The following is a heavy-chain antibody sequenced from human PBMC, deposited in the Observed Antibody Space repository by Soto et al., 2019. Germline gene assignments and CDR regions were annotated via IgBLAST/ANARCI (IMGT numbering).Heavy chain of an antibody. J-gene: IGHJ6*02. Sequence: EVQMVESGGGLVQPGGSLRLSCAGSGFTFSTYNMDWVRQAPGKGLEWISYITNTGETIYYADSVRGRFTSSRDNAKNALFLQMNSLRDEDTAVYYCARDGDRGYDMDVWGHGTTVTVSS. CDR1: GFTFSTYN. CDR2: ITNTGETI. CDR3: ARDGDRGYDMDV. V-gene: IGHV3-48*02.